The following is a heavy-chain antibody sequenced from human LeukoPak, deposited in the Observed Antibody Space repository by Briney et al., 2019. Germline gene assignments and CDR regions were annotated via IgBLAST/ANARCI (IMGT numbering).Heavy chain of an antibody. CDR1: GYTFTAYY. V-gene: IGHV1-2*02. CDR2: IDSNTGDT. Sequence: ASVKVSCKASGYTFTAYYMHWVRQAPGQGLEWMGWIDSNTGDTKYAQKFQGRVTITRDTSTGTAYMELRSLISGDTAVYYCASEAFCVAGSCHLQRVASWGPGTLLTVSS. J-gene: IGHJ4*02. D-gene: IGHD1-1*01. CDR3: ASEAFCVAGSCHLQRVAS.